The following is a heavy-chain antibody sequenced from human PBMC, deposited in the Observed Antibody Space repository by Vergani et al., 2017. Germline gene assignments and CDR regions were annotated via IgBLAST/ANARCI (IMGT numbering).Heavy chain of an antibody. CDR2: ISGSGGST. V-gene: IGHV3-23*04. CDR3: ARAGGIVATIGWYFDL. CDR1: GFTVSSNY. J-gene: IGHJ2*01. Sequence: EVQLVESGGGLVQPGGSLRLSCAASGFTVSSNYMSWVRQAPGKGLEWVSVISGSGGSTYYAASVKGRFTISRDNSKNTLYLQMNSLRAEDTAVYYCARAGGIVATIGWYFDLWGRGTLVTVSS. D-gene: IGHD5-12*01.